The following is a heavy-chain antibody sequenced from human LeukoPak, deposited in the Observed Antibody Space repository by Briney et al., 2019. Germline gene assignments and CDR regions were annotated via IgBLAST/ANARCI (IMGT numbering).Heavy chain of an antibody. CDR1: GFSFSSYS. V-gene: IGHV3-48*01. CDR3: ARDYVYAFDY. D-gene: IGHD2/OR15-2a*01. Sequence: GGSLRLSCVASGFSFSSYSINWVRQAPGKGLEWVSYISGDGNAKHYTDSVKGRFTISGDNAKNALYLQMNSLRAEDTAVYFCARDYVYAFDYWGQGTLVTVSS. J-gene: IGHJ4*02. CDR2: ISGDGNAK.